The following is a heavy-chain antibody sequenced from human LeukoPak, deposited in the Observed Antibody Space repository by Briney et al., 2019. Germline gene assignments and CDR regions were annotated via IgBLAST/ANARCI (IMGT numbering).Heavy chain of an antibody. V-gene: IGHV3-23*01. Sequence: GGSLRLSCVASGFTFSSYAMSWVHQAPARGLEWVSSLRGDGETFYADSVKGRFTLSRDDSRNTVFLHLNNLRVEDTALYYCAKASWVLSADAVLWGQGTVVTVS. D-gene: IGHD3-9*01. CDR2: LRGDGET. J-gene: IGHJ4*02. CDR3: AKASWVLSADAVL. CDR1: GFTFSSYA.